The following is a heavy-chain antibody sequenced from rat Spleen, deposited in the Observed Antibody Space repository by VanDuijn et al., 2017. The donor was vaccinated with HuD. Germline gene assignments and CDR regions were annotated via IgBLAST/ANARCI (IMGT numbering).Heavy chain of an antibody. CDR2: INYDGGGS. J-gene: IGHJ2*01. CDR1: GLNFSNYG. CDR3: TTGTF. V-gene: IGHV5-20*01. Sequence: EVQLVESGGGSVQPGGSMKLSCAASGLNFSNYGRAWVRQGQKKGLEWVTYINYDGGGSDYRDSVKGRFTNSRDDAKNTLYLQMDSLRSEDTATYYCTTGTFWGQGVMVTVSS.